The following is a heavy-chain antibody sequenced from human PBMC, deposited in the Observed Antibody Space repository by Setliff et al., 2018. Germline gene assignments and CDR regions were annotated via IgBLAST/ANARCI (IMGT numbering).Heavy chain of an antibody. CDR3: ARALPSTSWALYHYYMDV. CDR2: INAGNGNT. J-gene: IGHJ6*03. V-gene: IGHV1-3*01. D-gene: IGHD2-2*01. CDR1: GYTFTSYA. Sequence: ASVKVSCKASGYTFTSYAMHWVRQAPGQRLEWMGWINAGNGNTKYSQKFQGRVTITRDTSASTAYMELSSLRSEDTAVYYCARALPSTSWALYHYYMDVWGKGTTVTVSS.